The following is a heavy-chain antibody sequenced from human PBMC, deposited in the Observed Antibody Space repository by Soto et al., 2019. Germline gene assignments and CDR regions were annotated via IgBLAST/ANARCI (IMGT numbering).Heavy chain of an antibody. CDR3: VHEIYGSGSMIYYYYGMDV. CDR2: ISAYNGNT. D-gene: IGHD3-10*01. J-gene: IGHJ6*02. Sequence: GASVKVSCKASGYTFTSYGISWVRQAPGQGLEWMGWISAYNGNTNYAQKLQGRVTMTTDTSTSTAYMELRSLRSDDTAVYYCVHEIYGSGSMIYYYYGMDVWGQGTTVTVSS. V-gene: IGHV1-18*04. CDR1: GYTFTSYG.